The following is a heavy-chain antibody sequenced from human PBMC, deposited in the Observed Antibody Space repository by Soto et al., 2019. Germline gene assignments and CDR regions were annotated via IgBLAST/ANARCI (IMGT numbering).Heavy chain of an antibody. D-gene: IGHD3-3*01. CDR2: ISGSGGST. J-gene: IGHJ4*02. V-gene: IGHV3-23*01. Sequence: PGGSLRLSCAASGFTFSSYAMSWVRQAPGKGLEWVSAISGSGGSTYYADSVKGRFTISRDNSKNTLYLQMNSLRAEDTAVYYCAKVHGFWSGYYAYYFDYWGQGTLVTVSS. CDR3: AKVHGFWSGYYAYYFDY. CDR1: GFTFSSYA.